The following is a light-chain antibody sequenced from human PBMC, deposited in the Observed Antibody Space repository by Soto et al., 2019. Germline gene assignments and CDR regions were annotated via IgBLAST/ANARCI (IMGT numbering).Light chain of an antibody. Sequence: DIQMTQSPSSLSASVGDRVTITCQASQDISNYLNWYQQNPGKAATLLIYDASNLETGVPSKFSGSGSGTDFTFTISSLQPEDIETYYCQQYDNLPLTFGGGTKVEIK. CDR3: QQYDNLPLT. CDR2: DAS. J-gene: IGKJ4*01. V-gene: IGKV1-33*01. CDR1: QDISNY.